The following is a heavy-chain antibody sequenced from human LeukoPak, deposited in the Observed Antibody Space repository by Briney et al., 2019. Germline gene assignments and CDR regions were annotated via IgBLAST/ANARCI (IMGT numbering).Heavy chain of an antibody. V-gene: IGHV1-69*05. CDR2: IIPIFGTA. Sequence: GASVTVSSQASGGTFSIYAISWVRQAPGQGLEWMGGIIPIFGTANYAQKFQGRVTITTDESTSTAYMELSRLRSEDTAVYYCASEGYSSSSPRNWFDHWGQGTLVTVSS. D-gene: IGHD6-6*01. CDR1: GGTFSIYA. J-gene: IGHJ5*02. CDR3: ASEGYSSSSPRNWFDH.